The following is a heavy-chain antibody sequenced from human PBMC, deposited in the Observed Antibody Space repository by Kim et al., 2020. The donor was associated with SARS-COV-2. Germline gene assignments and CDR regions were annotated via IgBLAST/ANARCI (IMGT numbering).Heavy chain of an antibody. Sequence: NPSLKSRRTISIDTSKNQFSLKLTSVTAADTAVYYCARAGKMGAAITFDFWGQGKLVTVSA. CDR3: ARAGKMGAAITFDF. J-gene: IGHJ4*02. D-gene: IGHD1-26*01. V-gene: IGHV4-59*01.